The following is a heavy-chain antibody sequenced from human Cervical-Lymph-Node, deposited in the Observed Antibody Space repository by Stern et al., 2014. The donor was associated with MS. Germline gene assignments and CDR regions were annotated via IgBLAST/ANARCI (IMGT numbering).Heavy chain of an antibody. V-gene: IGHV2-70*04. CDR1: GFSLVTSGAR. D-gene: IGHD3-3*01. CDR3: ARMMGSGYRHYFDY. Sequence: HVTLRESGPALVKPTQTLTLTCTFSGFSLVTSGARVSWIRQPPGKALEWLARIDWNDKTFYNTSLMTRLTISKDTSKNQVVLTMTNVDPVDTATYYCARMMGSGYRHYFDYWGQGTPVTVS. J-gene: IGHJ4*02. CDR2: IDWNDKT.